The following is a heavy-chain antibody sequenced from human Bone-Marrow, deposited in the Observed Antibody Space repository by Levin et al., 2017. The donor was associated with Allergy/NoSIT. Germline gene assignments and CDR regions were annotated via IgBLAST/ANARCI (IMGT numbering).Heavy chain of an antibody. CDR3: ARDCPHLSYSSTWYYYYGMDV. CDR2: ISDSSSSI. Sequence: PGESLKISCAASGFTFSNSSMNWVRQAPGKGLEWVSYISDSSSSIFYADSVKGQFTISRDNAKNSLFLQMNSLRDEDTAVYYCARDCPHLSYSSTWYYYYGMDVWGQGTTVTVSS. D-gene: IGHD6-13*01. J-gene: IGHJ6*02. V-gene: IGHV3-48*02. CDR1: GFTFSNSS.